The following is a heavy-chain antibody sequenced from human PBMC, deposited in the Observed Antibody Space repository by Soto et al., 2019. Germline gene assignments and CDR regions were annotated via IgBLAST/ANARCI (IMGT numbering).Heavy chain of an antibody. D-gene: IGHD3-3*01. CDR1: GGSVSSGSYY. CDR2: IYYSGST. V-gene: IGHV4-61*01. J-gene: IGHJ6*02. Sequence: PSETLSLTCTVSGGSVSSGSYYWSWIRQPPGKGLEWIGYIYYSGSTNYNPSLKSRVTISVDTSKNQFSLKLSSVTAADTAVYYRARDRGYDFWSGYFSVSDVSLGYYGMDVWGPGTTVTVSS. CDR3: ARDRGYDFWSGYFSVSDVSLGYYGMDV.